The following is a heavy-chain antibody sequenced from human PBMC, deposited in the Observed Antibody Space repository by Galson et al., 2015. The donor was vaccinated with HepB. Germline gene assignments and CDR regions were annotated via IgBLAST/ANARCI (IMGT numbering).Heavy chain of an antibody. CDR3: AASSRRRATFYFYGMDV. CDR2: INDSGRT. J-gene: IGHJ6*02. Sequence: ETLSLTCAVYGGSFSGYYWTWVRQPPGKGLEWIGEINDSGRTDYNPSLKSRVTISVDTSKNQFSLKLSSVTAADRAVYYCAASSRRRATFYFYGMDVWGQGTTVTVSS. D-gene: IGHD6-6*01. CDR1: GGSFSGYY. V-gene: IGHV4-34*01.